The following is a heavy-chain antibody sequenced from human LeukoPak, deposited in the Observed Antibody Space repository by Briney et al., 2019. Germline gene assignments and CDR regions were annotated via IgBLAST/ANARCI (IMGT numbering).Heavy chain of an antibody. D-gene: IGHD3-3*01. CDR1: GGSISSYY. V-gene: IGHV4-59*01. CDR2: IYYSGST. Sequence: SETLSLTCTVSGGSISSYYWSWIRQPPGKGLEWIGYIYYSGSTGYNPSLKSRVTISVDTSKNQFSLKLSSVTAADTAVYYCARVRGAAYDFWSGPLGGMDVWGQGTTVTVSS. CDR3: ARVRGAAYDFWSGPLGGMDV. J-gene: IGHJ6*02.